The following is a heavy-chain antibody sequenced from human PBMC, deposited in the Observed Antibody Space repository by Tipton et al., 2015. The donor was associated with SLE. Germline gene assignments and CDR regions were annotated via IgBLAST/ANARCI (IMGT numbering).Heavy chain of an antibody. CDR3: ARCRLGNWFDP. Sequence: TLSLTCAVYSGSFSGYYWSWIRQPPGKGLEWIGEINHSGNINYNASLKSRVTISLDTSKNQFSLKLSSVTAADTAVYYCARCRLGNWFDPRGQGTLVTVSS. CDR2: INHSGNI. J-gene: IGHJ5*02. V-gene: IGHV4-34*01. CDR1: SGSFSGYY. D-gene: IGHD3-16*01.